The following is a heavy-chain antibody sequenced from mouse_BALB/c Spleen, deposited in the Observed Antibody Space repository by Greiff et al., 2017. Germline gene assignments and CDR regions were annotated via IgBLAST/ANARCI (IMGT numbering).Heavy chain of an antibody. Sequence: QVQLQQSGAELARPGASVKLSCKASGYTFTSYWMQWVKQRPGQGLEWIGAIYPGDGDTRYTQKFKGKATLTADKSSSTAYMQLSSLASEDSAVYYCARSAGGVYAMDYWGQGTSVTVSS. J-gene: IGHJ4*01. CDR3: ARSAGGVYAMDY. CDR1: GYTFTSYW. CDR2: IYPGDGDT. V-gene: IGHV1-87*01.